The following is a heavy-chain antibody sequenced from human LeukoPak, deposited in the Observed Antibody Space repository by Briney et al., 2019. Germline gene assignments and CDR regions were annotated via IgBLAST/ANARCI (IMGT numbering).Heavy chain of an antibody. D-gene: IGHD4-17*01. CDR3: ARHTVTNYYYYYGMDV. CDR2: IYYSEIT. V-gene: IGHV4-39*01. J-gene: IGHJ6*02. CDR1: GGSISSSSYY. Sequence: TSETLSPTCAVSGGSISSSSYYWGWIRQPPGKGLEWIGSIYYSEITYYNPSLKSRVTISVHTSKNQFSLKRSSETAADTAVYYCARHTVTNYYYYYGMDVWGQGSTVTVAS.